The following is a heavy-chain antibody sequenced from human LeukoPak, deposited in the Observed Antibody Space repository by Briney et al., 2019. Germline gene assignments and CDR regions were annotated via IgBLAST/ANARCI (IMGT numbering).Heavy chain of an antibody. CDR3: ASPSLTTVDYFDY. CDR1: GFTFSSYS. V-gene: IGHV3-48*02. Sequence: PGGSLRLSCAASGFTFSSYSMNWVRQAPGKGLEWVSYISSSSTTIYYADSVKGRFTISRDNAKNSLYLQMNSLRDEDTAVYYCASPSLTTVDYFDYWGQGTLVTVSS. CDR2: ISSSSTTI. J-gene: IGHJ4*02. D-gene: IGHD4-11*01.